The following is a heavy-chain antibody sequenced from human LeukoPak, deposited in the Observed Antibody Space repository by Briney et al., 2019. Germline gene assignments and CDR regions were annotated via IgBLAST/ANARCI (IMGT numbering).Heavy chain of an antibody. CDR2: IYYSGST. CDR1: GGSFSGYY. V-gene: IGHV4-34*01. D-gene: IGHD3-22*01. J-gene: IGHJ4*02. CDR3: ARVGDSSGYYYISHFDY. Sequence: SETLSLTCAVYGGSFSGYYWGWIRQPPGKGLEWVGSIYYSGSTYYNPSLKSRVTISVDTSKNQFSLKLSSVTAADTAVYYCARVGDSSGYYYISHFDYWGQGTLVTVSS.